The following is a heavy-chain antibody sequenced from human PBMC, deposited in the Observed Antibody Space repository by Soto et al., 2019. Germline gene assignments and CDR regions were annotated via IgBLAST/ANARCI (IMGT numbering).Heavy chain of an antibody. CDR3: ARVLIDCSGGSCYGPWYYYYGMDV. CDR1: GFTFSDYY. CDR2: ISSSSSYT. J-gene: IGHJ6*02. V-gene: IGHV3-11*06. D-gene: IGHD2-15*01. Sequence: QVQLVESGGGLVKPGGSLRLSCAASGFTFSDYYVSWIRQAPGKGLEWVSYISSSSSYTNYADSVKGRFTISRDNAKNSLYLQMNSLRAEDTAVYYCARVLIDCSGGSCYGPWYYYYGMDVWGQGTTVTVSS.